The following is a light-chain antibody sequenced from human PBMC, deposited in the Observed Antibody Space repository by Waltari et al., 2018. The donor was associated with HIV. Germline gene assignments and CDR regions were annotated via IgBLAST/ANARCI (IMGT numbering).Light chain of an antibody. CDR1: QSLLHSNGYNY. CDR2: LGS. V-gene: IGKV2-28*01. CDR3: MQALRAPPT. J-gene: IGKJ5*01. Sequence: DLVMTQTPLSLPVTTGEPASISCRYSQSLLHSNGYNYLEWYLQKPGQSPQLLIYLGSSRASGVPARFSGSGSGTDVTLKLSRVEAEDVGVYYCMQALRAPPTFGQGTRLEIK.